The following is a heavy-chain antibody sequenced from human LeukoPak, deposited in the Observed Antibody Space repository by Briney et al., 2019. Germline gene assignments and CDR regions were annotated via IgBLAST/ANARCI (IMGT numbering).Heavy chain of an antibody. D-gene: IGHD6-13*01. Sequence: GGSLRLSCAASGFTFSTYAMHWVRQAPGKGLDWVADISYDGSSRSYADSVRGRFIISRDNSKSTLYVEMNSLRAEDTAVYYCARDRGYSSSWSHTNYFDYWGQGTLVTVSS. CDR1: GFTFSTYA. J-gene: IGHJ4*02. CDR2: ISYDGSSR. V-gene: IGHV3-30-3*01. CDR3: ARDRGYSSSWSHTNYFDY.